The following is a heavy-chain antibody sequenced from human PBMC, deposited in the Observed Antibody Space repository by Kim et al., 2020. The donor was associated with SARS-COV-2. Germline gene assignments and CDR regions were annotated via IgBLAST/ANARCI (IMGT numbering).Heavy chain of an antibody. V-gene: IGHV7-4-1*02. J-gene: IGHJ4*02. CDR2: INTNTGNP. Sequence: ASVKVSCKASGYTFIDYAINWVRQAPGQGLEWMGWINTNTGNPTYAQDFTGRFVFSLDTSVSTAYLQINSLKADDTAMYYCTRGWRGPNDYWGQGTLVTVSS. CDR3: TRGWRGPNDY. CDR1: GYTFIDYA. D-gene: IGHD2-15*01.